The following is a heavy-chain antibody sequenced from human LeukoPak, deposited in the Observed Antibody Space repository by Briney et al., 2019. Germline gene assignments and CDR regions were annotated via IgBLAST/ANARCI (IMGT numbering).Heavy chain of an antibody. Sequence: ASVKVSCKASGYTFTDYYMYWVRQAPGQGLEWMGWINPKSVGTNYAQKFQGRVTMTRDTSISTAYMELSRLRSDDTAVYYCARAIAVNYGMDVWGQGTTVIASS. CDR1: GYTFTDYY. D-gene: IGHD6-19*01. CDR3: ARAIAVNYGMDV. V-gene: IGHV1-2*02. CDR2: INPKSVGT. J-gene: IGHJ6*02.